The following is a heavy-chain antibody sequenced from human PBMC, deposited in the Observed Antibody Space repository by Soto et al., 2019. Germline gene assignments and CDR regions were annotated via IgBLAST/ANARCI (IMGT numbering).Heavy chain of an antibody. Sequence: EVQLVESGGGLVQPGRSLRLSCAASGFTFDDYAMHWVRQAPGKGLEWVSGIRWNSGSIGYADSVKGRFTISRDNAKNSLYLEMNSLRAEDTALYYCAKDIGSSSFRYFDLWGRGTLVTVSS. D-gene: IGHD6-6*01. J-gene: IGHJ2*01. CDR3: AKDIGSSSFRYFDL. V-gene: IGHV3-9*01. CDR1: GFTFDDYA. CDR2: IRWNSGSI.